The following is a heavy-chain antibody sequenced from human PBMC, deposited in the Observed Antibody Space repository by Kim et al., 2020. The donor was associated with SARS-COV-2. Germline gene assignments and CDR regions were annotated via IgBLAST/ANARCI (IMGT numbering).Heavy chain of an antibody. CDR1: GYTFTSYG. V-gene: IGHV1-18*01. J-gene: IGHJ4*02. CDR2: ISAYNGNT. Sequence: ASVKVSCKASGYTFTSYGISWVRQAPGQGLEWMGWISAYNGNTNHAQKLQGRVTRTTDTSTSTAYMELRSLRSDDTAVYYCARDQGGALGYCSSTSCGNFDYWGQRTLVTVSS. D-gene: IGHD2-2*01. CDR3: ARDQGGALGYCSSTSCGNFDY.